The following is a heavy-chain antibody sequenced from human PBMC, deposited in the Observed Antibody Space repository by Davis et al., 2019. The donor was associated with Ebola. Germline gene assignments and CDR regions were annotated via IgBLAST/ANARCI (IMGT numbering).Heavy chain of an antibody. V-gene: IGHV1-69*04. J-gene: IGHJ4*02. CDR1: GGTFSSYT. CDR2: IIPILGIA. D-gene: IGHD3-22*01. Sequence: SVKVSCKASGGTFSSYTISWVRQAPGQGLEWMGRIIPILGIANYAQKFQGRVTITADKSTSTAYMELSSLRSEDTAVYYCARELSSGYPDYWGQGTLVTVSS. CDR3: ARELSSGYPDY.